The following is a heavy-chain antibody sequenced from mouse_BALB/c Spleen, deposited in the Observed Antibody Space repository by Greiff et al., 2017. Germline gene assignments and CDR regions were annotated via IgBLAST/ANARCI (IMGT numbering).Heavy chain of an antibody. D-gene: IGHD2-1*01. V-gene: IGHV1-7*01. J-gene: IGHJ2*01. CDR1: GYTFTSYW. Sequence: VKLVESGAELAKPGASVKMSCKASGYTFTSYWMHWVKQRPGQGLEWIGYINPSTGYTEYNQKFKDKATLTADKSSSTAYMQLSSLTSEDSAVYYCARSNYGNPYYFDYWGQGTTLTVSS. CDR2: INPSTGYT. CDR3: ARSNYGNPYYFDY.